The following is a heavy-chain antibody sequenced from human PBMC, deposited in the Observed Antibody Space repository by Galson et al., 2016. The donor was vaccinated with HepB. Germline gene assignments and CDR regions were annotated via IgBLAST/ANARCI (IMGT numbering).Heavy chain of an antibody. Sequence: SLRLSCAASGFTFKKYGFNWVRLTPGKGLEWLSNIESYSKIIRYTDSVRGRFTVSRDNAKNSVYLQLSGLRVEDTAIYYCARDGPNYNYDFWGQGTLVTVFS. CDR1: GFTFKKYG. D-gene: IGHD5-24*01. J-gene: IGHJ4*02. CDR2: IESYSKII. V-gene: IGHV3-48*04. CDR3: ARDGPNYNYDF.